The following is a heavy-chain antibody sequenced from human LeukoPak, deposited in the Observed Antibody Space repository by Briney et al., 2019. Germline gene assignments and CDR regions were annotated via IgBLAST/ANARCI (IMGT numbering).Heavy chain of an antibody. CDR3: ARTRANYGDHNDN. CDR2: ISVYNGDT. V-gene: IGHV1-18*01. D-gene: IGHD4-17*01. CDR1: GCSFPSYG. Sequence: GASVKVSCKASGCSFPSYGISWMRQAPGQGLEWMGWISVYNGDTNYAQKLQGRVTMTTDTSTTTAYMELRSLRSDDTAVYYCARTRANYGDHNDNWGQGSLVTVSS. J-gene: IGHJ4*02.